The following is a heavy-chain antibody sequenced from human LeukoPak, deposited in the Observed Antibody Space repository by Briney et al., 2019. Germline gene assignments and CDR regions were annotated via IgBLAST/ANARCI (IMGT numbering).Heavy chain of an antibody. J-gene: IGHJ4*02. CDR1: GGSISSSSYY. V-gene: IGHV4-39*01. D-gene: IGHD2-15*01. CDR2: IYYSGST. CDR3: ARHSDIVVVVAATGGFDY. Sequence: PSETLSLTCTVSGGSISSSSYYWGWIRQPPGKGLEWIGSIYYSGSTYYNPSLKSRVTISVDTSKNQFSLKLSSVTAADTAVYYCARHSDIVVVVAATGGFDYWRQGTLVTVSS.